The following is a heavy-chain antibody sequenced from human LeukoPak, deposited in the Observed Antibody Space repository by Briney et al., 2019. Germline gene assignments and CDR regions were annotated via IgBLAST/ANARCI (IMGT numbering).Heavy chain of an antibody. Sequence: PSETLSLTCAVYGGSFSGYYWSWIRQPPGKGLEWIGEINHSGSTNYNPSLKSRVTISVDTSKNQFSLKLSSVTAADTAVYYCAREGAVPGIDPWGQGTLVTVSP. D-gene: IGHD3-16*01. V-gene: IGHV4-34*01. J-gene: IGHJ5*02. CDR3: AREGAVPGIDP. CDR2: INHSGST. CDR1: GGSFSGYY.